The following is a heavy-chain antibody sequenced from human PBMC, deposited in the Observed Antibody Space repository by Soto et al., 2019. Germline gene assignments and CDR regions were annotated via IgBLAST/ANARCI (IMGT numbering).Heavy chain of an antibody. CDR1: GYSFASHW. V-gene: IGHV5-51*01. D-gene: IGHD1-26*01. Sequence: LRESLKISCKGSGYSFASHWVAWVRQMPEKGLEWIGTIYPGDSDTKYSSAFRGHVTISADTSVSTAYLQWRSLEATDSAIYYCARYSGSYWHYLDFWGQGTLVTVSS. J-gene: IGHJ4*02. CDR2: IYPGDSDT. CDR3: ARYSGSYWHYLDF.